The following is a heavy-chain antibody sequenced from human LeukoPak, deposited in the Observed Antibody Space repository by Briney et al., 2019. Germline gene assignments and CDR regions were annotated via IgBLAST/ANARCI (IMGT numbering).Heavy chain of an antibody. J-gene: IGHJ4*02. CDR2: FNPSDGRA. D-gene: IGHD4-17*01. CDR3: ARQAVTTGWYFDY. CDR1: GYTFTSYY. Sequence: ASVKVSCKASGYTFTSYYWHWVRQAPGQGLEWMGIFNPSDGRATYTQKFQGRVTVTRDTSTSTVYMDLSSLRSDDTAIYYCARQAVTTGWYFDYWGQGTLVAVSS. V-gene: IGHV1-46*01.